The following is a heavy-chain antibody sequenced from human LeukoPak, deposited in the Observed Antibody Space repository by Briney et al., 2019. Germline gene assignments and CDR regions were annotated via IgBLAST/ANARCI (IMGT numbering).Heavy chain of an antibody. V-gene: IGHV5-51*01. CDR1: GYSFTNYW. J-gene: IGHJ4*02. CDR3: ARRVDSYWFFDY. CDR2: IYPGDSDT. D-gene: IGHD1-26*01. Sequence: PGESLKISCKGSGYSFTNYWIGWVRQMPGKGLEWMGIIYPGDSDTRYIPSFQGQVTISADKSINTAYLQWNSLKASDTAMYYCARRVDSYWFFDYWGQGTLVTVSS.